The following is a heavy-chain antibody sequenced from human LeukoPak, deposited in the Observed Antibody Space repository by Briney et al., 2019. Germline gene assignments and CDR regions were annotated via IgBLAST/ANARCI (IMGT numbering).Heavy chain of an antibody. D-gene: IGHD6-13*01. CDR1: GFTFSNYY. V-gene: IGHV3-30*02. CDR3: AKDRSSSWYSRFCDY. Sequence: PGGSLRLSCAASGFTFSNYYMHWVRQAPGKGLEWAAVVHHDGSERYYADSVKGRFTISRDNSKNTLYLQMNSLRAEDTAVYYCAKDRSSSWYSRFCDYWGQGTLVTVSS. CDR2: VHHDGSER. J-gene: IGHJ4*02.